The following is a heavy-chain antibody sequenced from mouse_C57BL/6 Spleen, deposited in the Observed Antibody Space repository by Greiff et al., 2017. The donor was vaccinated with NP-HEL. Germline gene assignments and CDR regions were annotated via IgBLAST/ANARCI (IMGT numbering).Heavy chain of an antibody. CDR3: ARSDGYLFDC. V-gene: IGHV1-55*01. Sequence: QVQLKQPGAELVKPGASVKMSCKASGYTFTSYWITWVKQRPGQGLEWIGDIYPGSGSTNYNEKFKSKATLTVDTSSSTAYMQLSSLTSEDSAVYYGARSDGYLFDCWGQGTTLTVSS. J-gene: IGHJ2*01. CDR2: IYPGSGST. D-gene: IGHD2-3*01. CDR1: GYTFTSYW.